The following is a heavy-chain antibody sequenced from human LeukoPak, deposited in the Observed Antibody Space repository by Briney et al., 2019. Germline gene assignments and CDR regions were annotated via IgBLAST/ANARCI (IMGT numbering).Heavy chain of an antibody. V-gene: IGHV4-4*07. Sequence: SETLSLTCTVSGGSISSYYWSWIRQPAGKGLEWIGRIYTSGSTNYNPSLKGRVTMSVDTSKNQFSLKLSSVTAADTAVYYCARDAHYGSGSYYYMDVWGKGTTVTVSS. J-gene: IGHJ6*03. CDR3: ARDAHYGSGSYYYMDV. CDR2: IYTSGST. CDR1: GGSISSYY. D-gene: IGHD3-10*01.